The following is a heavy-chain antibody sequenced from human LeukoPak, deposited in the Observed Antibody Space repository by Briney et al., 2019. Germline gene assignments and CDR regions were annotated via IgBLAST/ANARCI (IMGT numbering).Heavy chain of an antibody. CDR2: IIPIFGTA. CDR3: ASYPQDRHGYSYGPYFDY. Sequence: SVKVSCKASGGTFSSYAISWVRQAPGQGLEWMGGIIPIFGTANYSQKFQGRVTITTDESTSTAYMELSSLRSEDTAVYYCASYPQDRHGYSYGPYFDYWGQGTLVTVSS. J-gene: IGHJ4*02. D-gene: IGHD5-18*01. V-gene: IGHV1-69*05. CDR1: GGTFSSYA.